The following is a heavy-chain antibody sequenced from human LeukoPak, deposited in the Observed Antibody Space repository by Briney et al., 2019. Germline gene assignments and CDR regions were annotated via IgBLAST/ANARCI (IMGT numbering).Heavy chain of an antibody. CDR2: INHSGST. Sequence: SETLSLTCGVYGGSLSGHYWTWIRQPPGKALEWIGEINHSGSTNYNPSLGSRVTISIDRSKNQFSLNLTSVTAADRAVYYCARGMIPYPHSYGMDVWGQGTTVTVSS. CDR1: GGSLSGHY. V-gene: IGHV4-34*01. CDR3: ARGMIPYPHSYGMDV. D-gene: IGHD3-16*01. J-gene: IGHJ6*02.